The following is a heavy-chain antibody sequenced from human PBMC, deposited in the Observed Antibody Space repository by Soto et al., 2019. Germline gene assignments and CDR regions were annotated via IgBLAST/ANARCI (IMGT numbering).Heavy chain of an antibody. CDR3: AREGEVRGVTYFDY. Sequence: GGSLRLSCAASGFTVSSNYMSWVRQAPGKGLEWVSVIYSGGSTYYADSVKGRFTISRDNSKNTLYLQMNSLRAEDTAVYYCAREGEVRGVTYFDYWGQGTLVTVSS. J-gene: IGHJ4*02. V-gene: IGHV3-53*01. CDR2: IYSGGST. CDR1: GFTVSSNY. D-gene: IGHD3-10*01.